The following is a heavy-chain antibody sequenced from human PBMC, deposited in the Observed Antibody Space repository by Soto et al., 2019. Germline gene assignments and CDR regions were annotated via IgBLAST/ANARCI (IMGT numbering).Heavy chain of an antibody. J-gene: IGHJ3*02. CDR3: AKDFWSGYYGKSDAFDI. V-gene: IGHV3-23*01. Sequence: EVQLLESGGGLVQPGGSLRLSCAASGFTFSSYAMSWVRQAPGKGLEWVSAISGSGGSTYYADSVKGRFTISRDNSKNMLYLQMNSLRAEDTAVYYCAKDFWSGYYGKSDAFDIWGQGTMVTVSS. CDR2: ISGSGGST. CDR1: GFTFSSYA. D-gene: IGHD3-3*01.